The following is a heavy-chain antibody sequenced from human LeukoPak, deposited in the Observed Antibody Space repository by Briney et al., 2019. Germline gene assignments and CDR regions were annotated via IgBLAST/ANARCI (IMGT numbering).Heavy chain of an antibody. CDR1: GGSFSGYY. Sequence: PSETLSLTCAVYGGSFSGYYWSWIRQPPGKGLEWIGEISHSGSTNYNPSLKSRVTISVDTSKNQFSLKLSSVTAADTAVYYCARAPVVTAIPHLDYWGQGTLVTVSS. D-gene: IGHD2-21*02. CDR3: ARAPVVTAIPHLDY. V-gene: IGHV4-34*01. J-gene: IGHJ4*02. CDR2: ISHSGST.